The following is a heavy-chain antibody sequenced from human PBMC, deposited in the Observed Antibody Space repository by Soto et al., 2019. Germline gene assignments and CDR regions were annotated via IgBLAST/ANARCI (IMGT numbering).Heavy chain of an antibody. CDR3: VRVDFGNYNWFDP. J-gene: IGHJ5*02. V-gene: IGHV1-18*01. D-gene: IGHD3-10*01. CDR2: ISAYNGNT. Sequence: QVQLQSGAEVKKPGASVKVSCKASGYTFTSYGISWVRQAPGQGLEWMGWISAYNGNTNYAQKFQGRVTMTTDTSTSTAYMELRSLRSDDTAVYYCVRVDFGNYNWFDPWGQGTLVTVSS. CDR1: GYTFTSYG.